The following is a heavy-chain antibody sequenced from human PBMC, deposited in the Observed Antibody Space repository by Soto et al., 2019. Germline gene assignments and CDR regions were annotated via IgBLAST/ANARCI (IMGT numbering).Heavy chain of an antibody. V-gene: IGHV4-61*08. Sequence: LETLSLTCSVADGSGGSGEHYWSKIRQPPGKGLEWIGYIYYSGNTNYKPTLTSRVIISVETSKNLFSLKLTSVTAADTAVYYCARIPVDTSMIYWLDPWGQGTLVTVFS. CDR3: ARIPVDTSMIYWLDP. CDR1: DGSGGSGEHY. J-gene: IGHJ5*02. D-gene: IGHD5-18*01. CDR2: IYYSGNT.